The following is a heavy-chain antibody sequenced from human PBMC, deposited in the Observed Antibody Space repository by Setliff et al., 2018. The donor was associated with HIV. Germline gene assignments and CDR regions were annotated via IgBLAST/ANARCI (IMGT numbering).Heavy chain of an antibody. J-gene: IGHJ4*02. D-gene: IGHD6-19*01. CDR1: GYSISRGYY. CDR2: IFHTGSI. V-gene: IGHV4-38-2*02. Sequence: SETLSLTCTVAGYSISRGYYWGWIRQSPGKTLEWIGSIFHTGSISYNPSLRSRVAMSVDTSKNQFSLNLNSVTAADTALYYCARDEGWLLDYWGQGTLVTVSS. CDR3: ARDEGWLLDY.